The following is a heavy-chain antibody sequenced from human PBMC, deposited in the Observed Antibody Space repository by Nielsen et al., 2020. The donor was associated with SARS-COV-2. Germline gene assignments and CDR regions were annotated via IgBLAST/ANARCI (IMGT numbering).Heavy chain of an antibody. Sequence: GESLKISCAASGFTFSSYGMHWVRQAPGKGLEWVAVISYDGSNKYYADSVKGRFTISRDNSKNTLYLQMNSLRAEDTAVYYCARETIDYTSSFVDCWGQGTLVTVSP. J-gene: IGHJ4*02. V-gene: IGHV3-30*03. CDR1: GFTFSSYG. CDR3: ARETIDYTSSFVDC. D-gene: IGHD2-2*02. CDR2: ISYDGSNK.